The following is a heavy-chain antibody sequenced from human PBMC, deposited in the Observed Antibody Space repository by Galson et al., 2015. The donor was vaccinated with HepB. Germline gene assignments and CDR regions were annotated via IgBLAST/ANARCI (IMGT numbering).Heavy chain of an antibody. D-gene: IGHD4-23*01. Sequence: LRLSCAASGFTFDDYAMHWVRQAPGKGLEWVSVVSWNSGRIGYAESVKGRFTISRDNAKNSLYLQMNSLRAEDTALYYCVKDLDYGGNRGRFDYWGQGVLVTVSS. V-gene: IGHV3-9*01. CDR2: VSWNSGRI. CDR1: GFTFDDYA. J-gene: IGHJ4*02. CDR3: VKDLDYGGNRGRFDY.